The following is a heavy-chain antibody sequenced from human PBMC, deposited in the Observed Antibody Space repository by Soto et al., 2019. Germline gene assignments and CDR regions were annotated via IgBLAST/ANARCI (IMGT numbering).Heavy chain of an antibody. J-gene: IGHJ6*03. CDR3: ARMDIVVVPAAMGPPHDYYYYMDV. Sequence: SVKVSCKASGGTFSSYAISWVRQAPGQGLEWMGRIIPILGIANYAQKFQGRVTITADKSTSTAYMELSSLRSEDTAVYYCARMDIVVVPAAMGPPHDYYYYMDVWGKGTTVTVSS. D-gene: IGHD2-2*03. V-gene: IGHV1-69*04. CDR1: GGTFSSYA. CDR2: IIPILGIA.